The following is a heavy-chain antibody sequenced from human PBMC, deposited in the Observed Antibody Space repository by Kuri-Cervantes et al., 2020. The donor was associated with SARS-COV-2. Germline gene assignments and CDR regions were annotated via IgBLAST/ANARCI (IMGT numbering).Heavy chain of an antibody. D-gene: IGHD3-22*01. CDR1: GFTFSSYS. Sequence: GESLKISCAASGFTFSSYSMNWVRQAPGKGLEWVSYISSSSSTIYYADSVKGRFTISRDNAKNSLYLRMNSLRDEDTAVYYCARDGGSSGYDIDYWGQGTLVTVSS. CDR3: ARDGGSSGYDIDY. V-gene: IGHV3-48*02. J-gene: IGHJ4*02. CDR2: ISSSSSTI.